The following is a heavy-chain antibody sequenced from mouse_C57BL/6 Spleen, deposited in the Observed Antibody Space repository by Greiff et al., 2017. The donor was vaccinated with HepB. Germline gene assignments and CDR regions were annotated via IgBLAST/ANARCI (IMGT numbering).Heavy chain of an antibody. Sequence: VQLQQSGAELVKPGASVKMSCKASGYTFTSYWITWVKQRPGQGLEWIGDIYPGSGSTNYNEKFKSKATLTVDTSSSTAYMQLSSLTSEDSAVYYCARWNSNYDAMDYWGQGTSVTVSS. CDR2: IYPGSGST. D-gene: IGHD2-5*01. J-gene: IGHJ4*01. V-gene: IGHV1-55*01. CDR1: GYTFTSYW. CDR3: ARWNSNYDAMDY.